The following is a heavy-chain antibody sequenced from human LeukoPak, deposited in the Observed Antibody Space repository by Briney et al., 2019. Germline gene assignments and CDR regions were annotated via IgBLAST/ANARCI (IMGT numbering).Heavy chain of an antibody. CDR2: IRDDGSVD. J-gene: IGHJ4*02. CDR3: ARGIVVVVGASDHFDY. D-gene: IGHD2-15*01. Sequence: GGSLRLSCAASGFTFSNSWMTWVRQDPGKGLEWVATIRDDGSVDYYVDSVKGRFTISRDNAKTSLYLQINSLRADDTALYFCARGIVVVVGASDHFDYWGQGTLITVSS. CDR1: GFTFSNSW. V-gene: IGHV3-7*01.